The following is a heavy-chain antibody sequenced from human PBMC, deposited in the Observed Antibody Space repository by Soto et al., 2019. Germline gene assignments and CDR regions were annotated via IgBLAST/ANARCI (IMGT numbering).Heavy chain of an antibody. J-gene: IGHJ4*02. V-gene: IGHV2-5*02. Sequence: QITLKDSGPTLVKPTQTLTLTCTFSGFSLTTTGVGVGWIRQPPGKALEWLALIYWDDDKRYSPSLKSRLTITKDTSKNQVVLTMTNMGPVDTATYYCARGILTGYHYYFDYWGQGTLVTVSS. D-gene: IGHD3-9*01. CDR3: ARGILTGYHYYFDY. CDR2: IYWDDDK. CDR1: GFSLTTTGVG.